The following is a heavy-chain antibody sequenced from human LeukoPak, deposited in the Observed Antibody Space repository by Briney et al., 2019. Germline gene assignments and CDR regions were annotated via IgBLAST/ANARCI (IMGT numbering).Heavy chain of an antibody. Sequence: GGSLRLSCAASGFTFSSSAMSWVRQAPGKGLEWVSNISGSGSGGSTYYADSVKGRFTISRDNAKNSLYLQMNSLRAEDTAVYYCARDYGGSSPFDYWGQGTLVTVSS. CDR3: ARDYGGSSPFDY. J-gene: IGHJ4*02. D-gene: IGHD4-23*01. CDR1: GFTFSSSA. V-gene: IGHV3-23*01. CDR2: ISGSGSGGST.